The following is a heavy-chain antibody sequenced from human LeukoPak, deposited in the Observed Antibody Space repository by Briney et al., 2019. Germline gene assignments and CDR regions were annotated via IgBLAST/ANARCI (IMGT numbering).Heavy chain of an antibody. CDR3: AREPPGY. CDR1: GGSVTSGNYY. V-gene: IGHV4-61*02. J-gene: IGHJ4*02. CDR2: IYTNGGA. Sequence: PSQTLSLTCTVSGGSVTSGNYYWHWIRQPAGKGLEWIGRIYTNGGASYNPSLKSRVTISIDASKNQFSLKLSSVTAADTAVYYCAREPPGYWGQGILVTASS.